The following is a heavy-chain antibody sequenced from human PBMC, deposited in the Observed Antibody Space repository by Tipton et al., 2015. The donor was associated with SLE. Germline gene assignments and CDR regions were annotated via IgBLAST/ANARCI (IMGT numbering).Heavy chain of an antibody. CDR1: GGSISSYY. CDR2: IYTSGST. D-gene: IGHD3-3*01. CDR3: ARRITIFGVVTRYSWFDP. V-gene: IGHV4-4*07. J-gene: IGHJ5*02. Sequence: TLSLTCTVSGGSISSYYWSWIRQPAGKGLEWIGRIYTSGSTNYNPSLKSRVTMSVDTSKNQFSLKLSSVTAADTAVYYCARRITIFGVVTRYSWFDPWGQGTLVTVSS.